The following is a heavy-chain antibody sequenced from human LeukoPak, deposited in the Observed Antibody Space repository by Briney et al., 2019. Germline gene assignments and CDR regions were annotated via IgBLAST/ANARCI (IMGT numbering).Heavy chain of an antibody. D-gene: IGHD3-10*01. CDR2: INPNSGGT. CDR3: ARDRGSYYNIFDS. V-gene: IGHV1-2*02. Sequence: ASVKVSCKASGYTFTGYYMHWVRQAPGQGLEWVGWINPNSGGTNYAQKFQGRVTMTSDTSISTAYMEVTSLRSDDAAVYYCARDRGSYYNIFDSWGQGTLVTVSP. J-gene: IGHJ4*02. CDR1: GYTFTGYY.